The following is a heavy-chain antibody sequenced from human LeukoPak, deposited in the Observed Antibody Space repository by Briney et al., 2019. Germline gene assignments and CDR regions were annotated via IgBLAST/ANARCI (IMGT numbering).Heavy chain of an antibody. CDR3: ARDTLVIATWGDYYGMDV. Sequence: PGGSLRLSCAASGFTVSSNYMSWVRQAPGKGLEWVSVIYSGGSTYYADSMKGRFTISRDNAKNSLYLQMNSLRDEDAAVYYCARDTLVIATWGDYYGMDVWGQGTTVTVSS. D-gene: IGHD3-22*01. CDR2: IYSGGST. CDR1: GFTVSSNY. V-gene: IGHV3-53*01. J-gene: IGHJ6*02.